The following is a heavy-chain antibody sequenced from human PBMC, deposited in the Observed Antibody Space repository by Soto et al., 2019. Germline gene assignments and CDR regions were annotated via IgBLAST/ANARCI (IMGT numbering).Heavy chain of an antibody. Sequence: GGSLRLSCAASGFTFNYYWMHWVRQAPGQGLVWVAHIQNDGSRTTYADSVKGRFTISRDNSKNTMYLQMDSLRAEDTAVYYCAKRMGWDRGYIYGYESWGQGTLVTVSS. CDR1: GFTFNYYW. D-gene: IGHD5-18*01. V-gene: IGHV3-74*01. J-gene: IGHJ5*02. CDR2: IQNDGSRT. CDR3: AKRMGWDRGYIYGYES.